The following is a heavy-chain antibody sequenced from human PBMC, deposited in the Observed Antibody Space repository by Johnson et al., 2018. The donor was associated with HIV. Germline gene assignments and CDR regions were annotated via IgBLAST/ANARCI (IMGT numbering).Heavy chain of an antibody. CDR1: GFTFSDYY. D-gene: IGHD5-18*01. Sequence: QVQLVESGGGLVQPGRSLRLSCAASGFTFSDYYMSWIRQAPGKGLEWVSYISSSGSTIYYRDSVKGRFTISRDNSKNTLYLQMNSLRADDTAVYYCARLPSGYSRDGFNIWGQGTMVTVSS. V-gene: IGHV3-11*04. CDR3: ARLPSGYSRDGFNI. CDR2: ISSSGSTI. J-gene: IGHJ3*02.